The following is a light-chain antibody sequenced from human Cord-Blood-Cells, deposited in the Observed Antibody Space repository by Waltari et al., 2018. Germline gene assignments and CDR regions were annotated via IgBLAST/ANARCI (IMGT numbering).Light chain of an antibody. CDR1: PSVSSN. J-gene: IGKJ5*01. V-gene: IGKV3-15*01. CDR2: GAS. Sequence: EIVMTQSPATLSVSPGERATLSCRASPSVSSNLAWYQQKPGQAPRLLIYGASTRATGSPARFSGSGSGTEFTRTISSLQSEDFAVYYCQQYNNWPITFGQGTRLEIK. CDR3: QQYNNWPIT.